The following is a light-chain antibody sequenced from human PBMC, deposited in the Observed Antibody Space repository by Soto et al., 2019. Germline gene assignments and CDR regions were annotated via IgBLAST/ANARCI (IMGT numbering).Light chain of an antibody. CDR2: GAS. CDR3: HQYGSSPRT. CDR1: QSVISNF. Sequence: IVLTQSPGTLSLSPGDRATLSCRASQSVISNFLAWYQQKPGQAPRLLIHGASIRATGTQDRFSGSGSGTDFTLTIRRLEPEDFAMYFCHQYGSSPRTFGQGTKVEIK. V-gene: IGKV3-20*01. J-gene: IGKJ1*01.